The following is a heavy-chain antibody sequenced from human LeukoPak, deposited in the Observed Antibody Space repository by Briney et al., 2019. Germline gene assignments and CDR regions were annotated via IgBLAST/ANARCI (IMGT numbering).Heavy chain of an antibody. J-gene: IGHJ4*02. CDR3: ARCARRYSGDC. D-gene: IGHD1-26*01. Sequence: GGSLRLSCAASGFNFNNYWMSWLRQAPGKGLEWVANIKDDGSEEYYVDSVKGRFTIVRDNAYNSLYLQMNSLRVEDTAIYFWARCARRYSGDCWGRGTLVTVCS. CDR2: IKDDGSEE. V-gene: IGHV3-7*03. CDR1: GFNFNNYW.